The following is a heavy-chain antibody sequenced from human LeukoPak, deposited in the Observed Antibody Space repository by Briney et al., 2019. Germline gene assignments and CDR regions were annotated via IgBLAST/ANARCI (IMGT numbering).Heavy chain of an antibody. CDR2: ISDRGDRT. CDR1: GFTFSDYA. J-gene: IGHJ4*02. Sequence: GGSLRLSCAASGFTFSDYAMSWVRQAPGKGLEWVSAISDRGDRTWDADSVKGRVTISRDNYKNTLFLQMNSLRAEDTAIYYCAKDPYDSSGSRYDYWGQGTLVTVSS. CDR3: AKDPYDSSGSRYDY. D-gene: IGHD3-22*01. V-gene: IGHV3-23*01.